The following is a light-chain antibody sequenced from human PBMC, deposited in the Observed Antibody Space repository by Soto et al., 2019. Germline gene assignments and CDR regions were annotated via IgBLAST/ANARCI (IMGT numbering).Light chain of an antibody. J-gene: IGKJ5*01. V-gene: IGKV3-15*01. CDR2: GAS. CDR3: QQYNSFSLIT. CDR1: QSVSSN. Sequence: EIVMTQSPATLSVSPVERATLSCRASQSVSSNLAWYQQKPGQAPRLLIYGASTRATGIPARFSGSGSGTEFTLTISNLQPDDFATYFCQQYNSFSLITFGQGTRLEIK.